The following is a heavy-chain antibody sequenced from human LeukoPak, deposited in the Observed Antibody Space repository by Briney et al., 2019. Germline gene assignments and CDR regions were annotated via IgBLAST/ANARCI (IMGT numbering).Heavy chain of an antibody. CDR2: IHTSGST. J-gene: IGHJ3*02. V-gene: IGHV4-61*02. CDR3: ARERFLEWLSEDAFDI. Sequence: SETLSLTCSVSGPITSGSYYWTWIRQPAGKGLEWIGRIHTSGSTNYNPSLKSRVTMSVDTSKNQFSLKLSSVTAADTAVYYCARERFLEWLSEDAFDIWGQGTMVTVSS. D-gene: IGHD3-3*01. CDR1: GPITSGSYY.